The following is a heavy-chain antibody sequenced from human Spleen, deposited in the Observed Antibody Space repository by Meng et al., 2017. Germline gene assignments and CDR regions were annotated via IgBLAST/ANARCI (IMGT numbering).Heavy chain of an antibody. CDR1: GYTFTSYG. J-gene: IGHJ6*02. Sequence: ASVKVSCKASGYTFTSYGISWVRQATGQGLEWMGWMNPNSGNTGYAQKFQGRVTMTRNTSISTAYMELSSLRSEDTAVYYCARDMVRGVITRMDVWGHGTTVTVSS. V-gene: IGHV1-8*02. CDR2: MNPNSGNT. D-gene: IGHD3-10*01. CDR3: ARDMVRGVITRMDV.